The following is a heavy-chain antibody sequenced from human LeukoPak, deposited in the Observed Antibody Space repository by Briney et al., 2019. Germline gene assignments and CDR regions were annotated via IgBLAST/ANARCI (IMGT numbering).Heavy chain of an antibody. V-gene: IGHV4-39*01. CDR1: GGSISSSSYY. CDR3: ARLAFKRVVITTYYFDY. D-gene: IGHD3-22*01. J-gene: IGHJ4*02. CDR2: IYYSGST. Sequence: SETLSLTCTVSGGSISSSSYYWGWIRQPPGKGLEWIGSIYYSGSTYYNPSLRSRVTISVDTSKNQFSLKLSSVTAADTAVYYCARLAFKRVVITTYYFDYWGQGTLVTVSS.